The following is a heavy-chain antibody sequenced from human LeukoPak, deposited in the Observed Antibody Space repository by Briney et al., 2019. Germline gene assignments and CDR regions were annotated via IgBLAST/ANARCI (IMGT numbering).Heavy chain of an antibody. CDR2: ISAYSGNT. CDR1: GYTFTSYG. CDR3: ARDRGDYDSSGYYYVDAFDI. D-gene: IGHD3-22*01. Sequence: GASVKVSCKASGYTFTSYGISWVRQAPGQGLEWMGWISAYSGNTNYAQKLQGRVTMTTDTSTSTACMELRSLRSDDTAVYYCARDRGDYDSSGYYYVDAFDIWGQGTMVTVSS. J-gene: IGHJ3*02. V-gene: IGHV1-18*01.